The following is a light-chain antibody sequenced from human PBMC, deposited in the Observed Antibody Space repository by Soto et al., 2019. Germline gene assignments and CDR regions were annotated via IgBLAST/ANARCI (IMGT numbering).Light chain of an antibody. CDR3: QFGTLVWT. CDR1: QSVRDTY. J-gene: IGKJ1*01. V-gene: IGKV3-20*01. CDR2: GAS. Sequence: EIVLTQSPATLFFSPGERATLSCGASQSVRDTYLAWYQQKPGQPPRLLIYGASNRATGIPDRFSGSGSGTDFTLTVSRLEPEDFAVYYCQFGTLVWTFGQGTKVEIK.